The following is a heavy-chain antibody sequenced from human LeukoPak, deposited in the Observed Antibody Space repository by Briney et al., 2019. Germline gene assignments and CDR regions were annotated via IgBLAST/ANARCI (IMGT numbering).Heavy chain of an antibody. CDR3: ARDSRSKGRDTVVVPAAPNNYYSYYGMDV. J-gene: IGHJ6*02. CDR2: IYYSGST. V-gene: IGHV4-59*12. CDR1: GGSISSYY. Sequence: SETLSLTCTVSGGSISSYYWSWIRQPPGKGLEWIGYIYYSGSTNYNPSLKSRVTISVDTSKNQFSLKLGSVTAADTAVYYCARDSRSKGRDTVVVPAAPNNYYSYYGMDVWGQGTTVTVSS. D-gene: IGHD2-2*01.